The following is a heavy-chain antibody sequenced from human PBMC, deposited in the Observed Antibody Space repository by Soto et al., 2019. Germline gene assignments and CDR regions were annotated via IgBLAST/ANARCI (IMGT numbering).Heavy chain of an antibody. CDR3: ARLLNSSSNPYYYYYMDV. V-gene: IGHV4-4*02. CDR2: IYHSGST. Sequence: SETLSLTCAVSSGSISSSNWWSWVRQPPGKGLEWIGEIYHSGSTNYNPSLKSRVTISVDKSKNQFSLKLSSVTAADTAVYYCARLLNSSSNPYYYYYMDVWGKGTTVTVSS. J-gene: IGHJ6*03. CDR1: SGSISSSNW. D-gene: IGHD6-6*01.